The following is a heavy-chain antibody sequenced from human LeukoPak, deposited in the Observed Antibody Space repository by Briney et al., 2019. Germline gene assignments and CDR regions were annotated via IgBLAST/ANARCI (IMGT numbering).Heavy chain of an antibody. Sequence: ASVKVSCKASGHTFINYGIGWVRQAPGQGLEWMGWTSDYMGNRNTDYAQKFQGRVSVTTDSSTSTAYMELRNLTSDDTAVYYCARARHVGSSTDAFDIWGQGTMVTVSS. CDR2: TSDYMGNRNT. V-gene: IGHV1-18*01. CDR1: GHTFINYG. D-gene: IGHD1-26*01. J-gene: IGHJ3*02. CDR3: ARARHVGSSTDAFDI.